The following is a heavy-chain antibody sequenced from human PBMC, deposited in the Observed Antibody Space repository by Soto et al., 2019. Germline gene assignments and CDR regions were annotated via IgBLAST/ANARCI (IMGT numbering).Heavy chain of an antibody. CDR3: ARVVEYRSSRWFDP. V-gene: IGHV3-11*01. D-gene: IGHD6-6*01. Sequence: QVQLVESGGGLVKPGGSLRLSCAASGFTFSDYYMSWIRQAPGKGLEWVSYISSNGSTISYADAVKGRFTISRDNAKNSLYLQMNSLRAEDTAVYYCARVVEYRSSRWFDPWGQGNLVTLSS. CDR2: ISSNGSTI. J-gene: IGHJ5*02. CDR1: GFTFSDYY.